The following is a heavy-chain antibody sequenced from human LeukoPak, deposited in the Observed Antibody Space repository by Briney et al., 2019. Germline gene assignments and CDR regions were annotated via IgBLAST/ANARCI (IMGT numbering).Heavy chain of an antibody. CDR2: ISASGGST. V-gene: IGHV3-23*01. J-gene: IGHJ4*02. D-gene: IGHD1-26*01. Sequence: GGSLRLSCAASGFTFSSSAMSWVRQVPGKGLEWVSGISASGGSTSYADSVRGRFTISRDNSKNTLYVQMNSLRDEDTAVYHCAKDQRWESPHYLDSWGQGTLVTVSS. CDR3: AKDQRWESPHYLDS. CDR1: GFTFSSSA.